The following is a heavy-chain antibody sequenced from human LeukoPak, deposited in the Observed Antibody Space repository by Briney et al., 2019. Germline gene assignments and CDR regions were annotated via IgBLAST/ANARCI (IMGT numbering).Heavy chain of an antibody. D-gene: IGHD5-18*01. CDR3: ANSPLDGYVPVWFDP. CDR1: GGTFSSYA. V-gene: IGHV1-69*04. CDR2: IIPILGIA. J-gene: IGHJ5*02. Sequence: GASVKVSCKASGGTFSSYAISWVRQAPGQGLEWVGRIIPILGIANYAQKFQGRVTITADKSTSTAYMELSSLRSEDTAVYYCANSPLDGYVPVWFDPWGQGTLVTVSS.